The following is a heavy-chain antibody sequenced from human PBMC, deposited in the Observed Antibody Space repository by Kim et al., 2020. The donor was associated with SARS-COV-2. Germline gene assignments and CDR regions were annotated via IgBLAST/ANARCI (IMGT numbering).Heavy chain of an antibody. V-gene: IGHV4-34*01. Sequence: SETLSLTCAVYGGSFSGYYWSWIRQPPGKGLEWIGEINHSGSTNYNPSLKSRVTISVDTSKNQFSLKLSSVTAADTAVYYCARGDFYSMGFGERRYNWFDPWGQGTLVTVSS. CDR1: GGSFSGYY. D-gene: IGHD3-10*01. J-gene: IGHJ5*02. CDR3: ARGDFYSMGFGERRYNWFDP. CDR2: INHSGST.